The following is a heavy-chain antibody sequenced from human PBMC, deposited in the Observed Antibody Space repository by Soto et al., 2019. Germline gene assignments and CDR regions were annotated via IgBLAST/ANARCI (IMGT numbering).Heavy chain of an antibody. Sequence: EVQLVESGGGLVKPGGSLRLSCAASGFTFSNAWMSWVRQAPGGGLEWVGVSKRNTDGGNTDYAVPVKGRFAVSRDESQSTLYRQLNSLKSEDTAVYYCTTVDAVVLNWGQGILVTVSS. CDR1: GFTFSNAW. J-gene: IGHJ4*02. V-gene: IGHV3-15*01. D-gene: IGHD6-19*01. CDR3: TTVDAVVLN. CDR2: SKRNTDGGNT.